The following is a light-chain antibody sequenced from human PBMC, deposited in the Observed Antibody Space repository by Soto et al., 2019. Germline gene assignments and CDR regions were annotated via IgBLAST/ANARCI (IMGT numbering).Light chain of an antibody. J-gene: IGLJ1*01. CDR1: SSDVGGYNY. CDR3: CSYAGSYSYV. V-gene: IGLV2-11*01. Sequence: QSALTQPLSVSGSPGQSVTISCTGTSSDVGGYNYVSWYQEQPGKAPKLMIYDVSKRPSGVPDRFSGSKSGNTASLTISGLQAEDEADYYCCSYAGSYSYVFGTGTKLTVL. CDR2: DVS.